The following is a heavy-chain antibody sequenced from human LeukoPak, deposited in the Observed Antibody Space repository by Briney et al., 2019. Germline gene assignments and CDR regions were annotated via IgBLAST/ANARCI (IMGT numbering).Heavy chain of an antibody. V-gene: IGHV6-1*01. CDR2: TYXSSKSYN. CDR3: ARADYYYDSSGYSVYFDY. Sequence: TYXSSKSYNDYAVSVKSRITIHPHTSKNQFSLQLNSVTPEDTAVYYCARADYYYDSSGYSVYFDYWGQGTLVTVSS. D-gene: IGHD3-22*01. J-gene: IGHJ4*02.